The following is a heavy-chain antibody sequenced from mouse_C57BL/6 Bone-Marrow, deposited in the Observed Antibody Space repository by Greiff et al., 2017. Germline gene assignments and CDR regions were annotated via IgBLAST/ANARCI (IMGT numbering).Heavy chain of an antibody. V-gene: IGHV1-69*01. CDR1: GYTFTSYW. Sequence: VQLQQPGAELVMPGASVKLSCKASGYTFTSYWMHWVKQRPGQGLEWIGEIDPSDSYTNYNQKFKGKSTLTVDKSSSTAYMQLSSLTSEDSAVYYCARDYSNYFYAMDDWGQGTSVTVSS. CDR2: IDPSDSYT. CDR3: ARDYSNYFYAMDD. J-gene: IGHJ4*01. D-gene: IGHD2-5*01.